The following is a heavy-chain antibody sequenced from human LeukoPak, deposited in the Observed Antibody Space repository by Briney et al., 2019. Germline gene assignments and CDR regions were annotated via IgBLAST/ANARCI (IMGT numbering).Heavy chain of an antibody. V-gene: IGHV3-23*01. Sequence: GGSLRLSCAASGFTFSNYGMSWVRQTPGKGLEWVSAITGSGGTTYYPDSVKGQFTISRDNSKNTLYLQINSLRAEDTAIYYCAKDRLGATAWFDYWGQGTLVTVSS. CDR2: ITGSGGTT. CDR3: AKDRLGATAWFDY. J-gene: IGHJ4*02. CDR1: GFTFSNYG. D-gene: IGHD1-26*01.